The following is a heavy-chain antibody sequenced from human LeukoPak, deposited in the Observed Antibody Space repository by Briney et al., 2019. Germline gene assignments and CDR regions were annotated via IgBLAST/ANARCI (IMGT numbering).Heavy chain of an antibody. V-gene: IGHV3-21*01. CDR2: ISSSSSYI. CDR3: AREGRYCSGGSCLDY. Sequence: GGSLRLSCAASGFTFDDYAMHWVRQAPGKGLEWISSISSSSSYIYYADSMKGRFTISRDNAKNSLYLQMNSLRAEDSAVYYCAREGRYCSGGSCLDYWGQGTLVTVSS. CDR1: GFTFDDYA. J-gene: IGHJ4*02. D-gene: IGHD2-15*01.